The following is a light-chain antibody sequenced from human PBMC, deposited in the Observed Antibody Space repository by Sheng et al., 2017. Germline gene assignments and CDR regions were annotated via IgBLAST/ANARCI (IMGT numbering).Light chain of an antibody. CDR1: QSVSSSY. CDR2: GAS. V-gene: IGKV3-15*01. Sequence: DIVLTQSPGTLSLSPGERATLSCRASQSVSSSYLAWYQQKPGQAPRLLIYGASTRATGIPARFSGSGSGTEFTLTISSLQSEDFAVYYCQQYDKWPLPFGGGTKVEIK. J-gene: IGKJ4*01. CDR3: QQYDKWPLP.